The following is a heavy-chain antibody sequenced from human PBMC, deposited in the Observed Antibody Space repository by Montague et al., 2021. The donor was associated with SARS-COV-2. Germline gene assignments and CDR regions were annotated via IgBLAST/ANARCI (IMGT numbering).Heavy chain of an antibody. V-gene: IGHV3-30-3*02. Sequence: SLRLSCAASGLTFSSFAMHWVRQAPGKGLEWVAVIWYDGSNEYYADSVKGRFTISRDNSKNTVYLQINGLRLEDTAVYYCAKSAYSSGWYSDYWGQGTPVTVSS. CDR2: IWYDGSNE. D-gene: IGHD6-25*01. J-gene: IGHJ4*02. CDR3: AKSAYSSGWYSDY. CDR1: GLTFSSFA.